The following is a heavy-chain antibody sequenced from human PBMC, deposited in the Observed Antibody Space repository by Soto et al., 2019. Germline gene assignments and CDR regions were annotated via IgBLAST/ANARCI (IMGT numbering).Heavy chain of an antibody. CDR1: GFTFSSYS. Sequence: PGGSLRLSCAASGFTFSSYSMNWVRQAPGKGLEWVSSISSSSSYIYYADSVKGRFTISRDNAKSTLFLQMNSLRDEDTAVYYCAREFCSGGNCYTYYFDPWGQGIPVTVS. D-gene: IGHD2-15*01. CDR2: ISSSSSYI. V-gene: IGHV3-21*01. J-gene: IGHJ5*02. CDR3: AREFCSGGNCYTYYFDP.